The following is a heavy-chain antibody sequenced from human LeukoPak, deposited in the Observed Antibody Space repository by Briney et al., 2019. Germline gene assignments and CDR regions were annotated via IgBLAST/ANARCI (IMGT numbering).Heavy chain of an antibody. Sequence: AGGSLRLSCAASGFTFSSYAMSWVRQAPGKGLEWVSAISGSGGSTYYADFVKGRFTISRDNSKNTLYLQMNSLRAEDTAVYYCAKAGQQLVRTKAYFDYWGQGTLVTVSS. V-gene: IGHV3-23*01. J-gene: IGHJ4*02. CDR1: GFTFSSYA. CDR3: AKAGQQLVRTKAYFDY. D-gene: IGHD6-13*01. CDR2: ISGSGGST.